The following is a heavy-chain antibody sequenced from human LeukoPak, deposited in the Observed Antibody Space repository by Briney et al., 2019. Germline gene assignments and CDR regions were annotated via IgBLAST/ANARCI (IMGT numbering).Heavy chain of an antibody. Sequence: PGGSLRLSCAASGFSFSIFGMHWVRQAPGKGLEWVSFILFDGSNKYYADSVKGRFTISRDNSKNTLYLQMNSLRTEDTAVYYCAKDRNSKSNYCMDVWGKRTTVTVSS. D-gene: IGHD3-10*01. J-gene: IGHJ6*03. CDR3: AKDRNSKSNYCMDV. CDR2: ILFDGSNK. V-gene: IGHV3-30*02. CDR1: GFSFSIFG.